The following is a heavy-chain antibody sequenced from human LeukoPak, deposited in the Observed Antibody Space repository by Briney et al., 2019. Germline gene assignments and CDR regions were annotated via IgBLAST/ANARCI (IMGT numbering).Heavy chain of an antibody. D-gene: IGHD2-2*01. Sequence: GESLKISCKASGYSFKDYWIGWVRHMSGKGLEWMGIIYPGDSDTRYSPSFQGQVTISADKSISTAYLQWSSLKASDTAMYYCARLLGPYCSSTSCYEYFDYWGQGTLVTVSS. V-gene: IGHV5-51*01. CDR2: IYPGDSDT. CDR3: ARLLGPYCSSTSCYEYFDY. CDR1: GYSFKDYW. J-gene: IGHJ4*02.